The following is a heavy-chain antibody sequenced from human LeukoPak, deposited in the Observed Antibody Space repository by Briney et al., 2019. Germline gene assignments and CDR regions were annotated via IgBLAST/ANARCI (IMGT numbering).Heavy chain of an antibody. CDR2: ISYDGSNK. V-gene: IGHV3-30*04. J-gene: IGHJ4*02. CDR1: GFTFSSYA. Sequence: PGRSLRLSCAASGFTFSSYAMRWVRQAPGKGLEWVAVISYDGSNKYYADSVKGRFTISRDNAKNSLYLQMNSLRAEDTAVYYCARQEYFDYWGQGTLVTVSS. CDR3: ARQEYFDY.